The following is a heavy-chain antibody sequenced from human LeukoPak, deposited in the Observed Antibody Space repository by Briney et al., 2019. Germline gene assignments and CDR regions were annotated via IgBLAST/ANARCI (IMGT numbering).Heavy chain of an antibody. D-gene: IGHD1-1*01. V-gene: IGHV3-53*01. CDR3: VRDRVNWNDVGGLFDY. CDR2: IYSGGNT. J-gene: IGHJ4*02. CDR1: GFTVSTNY. Sequence: GGSLRLSCAASGFTVSTNYMSWVRQAPGKGLEWVSLIYSGGNTYYADSVKGRFTISRDISKNTLYLQMDSLSAEDTAVYYCVRDRVNWNDVGGLFDYWGQGTLVTVSS.